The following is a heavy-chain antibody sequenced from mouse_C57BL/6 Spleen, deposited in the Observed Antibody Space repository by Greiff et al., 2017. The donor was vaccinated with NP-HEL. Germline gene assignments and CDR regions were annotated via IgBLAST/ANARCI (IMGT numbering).Heavy chain of an antibody. CDR1: GYTFTDYY. V-gene: IGHV1-26*01. D-gene: IGHD4-1*01. Sequence: VQLQQSGPELVKPGASVKISCKASGYTFTDYYMNWVKQSHGQSLEWIGDINPNNGGTSYNEKFKGKATLTVEKSSSTAYMELRSLTSEDSAVYYCARWGDWDCLDNWGQGTALTVSS. CDR2: INPNNGGT. J-gene: IGHJ2*01. CDR3: ARWGDWDCLDN.